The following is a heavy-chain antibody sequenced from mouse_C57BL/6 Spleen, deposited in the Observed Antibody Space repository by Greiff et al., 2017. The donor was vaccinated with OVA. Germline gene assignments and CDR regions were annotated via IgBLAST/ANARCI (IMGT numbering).Heavy chain of an antibody. V-gene: IGHV1-53*01. CDR3: ARSCYYDSSWYYFEG. CDR2: INPSNGGT. D-gene: IGHD1-1*01. Sequence: QVQLQQPGTELVKPGASVKLSCKASGYTFTSYWMHWVKQRPGQGLEWIGNINPSNGGTNYNEKFKSKATLTGDKSYSTAYMQLSSLTSEDSAVYYCARSCYYDSSWYYFEGWGHGATLTVSS. J-gene: IGHJ2*01. CDR1: GYTFTSYW.